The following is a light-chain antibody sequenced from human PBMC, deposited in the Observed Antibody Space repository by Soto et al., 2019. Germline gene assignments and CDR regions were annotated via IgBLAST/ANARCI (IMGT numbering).Light chain of an antibody. Sequence: QSVLTQPASVSGSPGQSITISCTGTSSDVGGYNYVYWYQQFPGTAPKVLIYRNNQRPSGVPDRFSGSKSGTSASLAISGLRSEDEADYYCAAWDDSLSGPLFGTGTKVTVL. CDR2: RNN. CDR1: SSDVGGYNY. J-gene: IGLJ1*01. V-gene: IGLV1-47*01. CDR3: AAWDDSLSGPL.